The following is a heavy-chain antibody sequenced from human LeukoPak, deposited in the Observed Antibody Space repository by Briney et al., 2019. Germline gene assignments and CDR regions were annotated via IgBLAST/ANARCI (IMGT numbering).Heavy chain of an antibody. CDR2: IYYSGST. Sequence: SETLSLTCTVSGGSIVSYYWSWIRQPPGKGLEWIGYIYYSGSTNYNPSLKSRVTISIDTSKNQFSLKLSSVTAADTAVYYCARDAGGASGDYYFDYWGQGTLVAVSS. V-gene: IGHV4-59*01. CDR3: ARDAGGASGDYYFDY. J-gene: IGHJ4*02. CDR1: GGSIVSYY. D-gene: IGHD7-27*01.